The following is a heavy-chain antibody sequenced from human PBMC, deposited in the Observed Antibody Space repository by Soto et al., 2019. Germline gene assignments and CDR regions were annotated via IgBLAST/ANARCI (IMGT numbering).Heavy chain of an antibody. Sequence: PSETLSLTCSVSGGSISSYYWSWIRQPPGKGLEWIGYIYYSGSTNYNPSPKSRVTMSVDTSKNHFSLKLISVTTADTAVYFCAREGNLGRWIQPLDSWGQGTLVTVSS. CDR2: IYYSGST. D-gene: IGHD2-2*03. CDR1: GGSISSYY. J-gene: IGHJ4*02. CDR3: AREGNLGRWIQPLDS. V-gene: IGHV4-59*01.